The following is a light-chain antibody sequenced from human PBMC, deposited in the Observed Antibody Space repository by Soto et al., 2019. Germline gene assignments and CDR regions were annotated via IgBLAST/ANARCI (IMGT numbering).Light chain of an antibody. CDR2: EVR. CDR1: SSDVGGYNY. CDR3: NSYTNNNTFG. V-gene: IGLV2-14*01. J-gene: IGLJ1*01. Sequence: QSVLPQPASVSGSPGQSITISCTGTSSDVGGYNYVSWFQQHPGKAPKLMIYEVRNRPSGVSNRFSGSRSGNTASLTISGLQSEDEAAYYCNSYTNNNTFGFGTGTKVTVL.